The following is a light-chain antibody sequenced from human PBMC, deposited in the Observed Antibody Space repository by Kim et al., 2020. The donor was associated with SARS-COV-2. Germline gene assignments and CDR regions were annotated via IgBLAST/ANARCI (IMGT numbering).Light chain of an antibody. CDR2: GAS. Sequence: THSTSAGRKCVSSDLAWYQQKPGQAPWLLIYGASTRATGIPDRFSGSGSGTDFTLTINRLESEDFAVYYCQQYDSSPWTFGQGTKVDIK. CDR1: RKCVSSD. V-gene: IGKV3-20*01. CDR3: QQYDSSPWT. J-gene: IGKJ1*01.